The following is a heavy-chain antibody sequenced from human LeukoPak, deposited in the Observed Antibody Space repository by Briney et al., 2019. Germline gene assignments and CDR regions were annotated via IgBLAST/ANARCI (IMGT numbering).Heavy chain of an antibody. CDR1: GFTVSSNH. D-gene: IGHD3-22*01. CDR2: IYSGGNT. V-gene: IGHV3-53*01. Sequence: GGSLRLSCAASGFTVSSNHMSWVRQAPGKGLEWVSVIYSGGNTSYADSVKGRFTISRDNSKNTLYLQMNSLRAEDTAVYYCAREADYYDSSWGQGTLVTVSS. CDR3: AREADYYDSS. J-gene: IGHJ4*02.